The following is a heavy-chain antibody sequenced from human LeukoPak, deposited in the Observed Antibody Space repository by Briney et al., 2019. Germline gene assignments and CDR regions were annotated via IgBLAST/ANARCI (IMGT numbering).Heavy chain of an antibody. CDR1: GGSISSYY. V-gene: IGHV4-59*01. CDR3: ARDGSTSWGFDP. CDR2: IYYSGST. D-gene: IGHD2-2*01. Sequence: PSETLSLTCTVSGGSISSYYWSWIRQPPGKGLEWIGYIYYSGSTNYNPSLKSRVTISVDTSKNQFSLKLSSVTAADTAVYYCARDGSTSWGFDPWGQGTLVTVSS. J-gene: IGHJ5*02.